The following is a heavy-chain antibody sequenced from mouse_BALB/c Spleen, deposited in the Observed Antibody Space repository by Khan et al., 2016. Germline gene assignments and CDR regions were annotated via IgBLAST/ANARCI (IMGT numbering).Heavy chain of an antibody. D-gene: IGHD1-1*01. CDR1: GFTFSDYY. CDR3: AIEGLLRGFAY. Sequence: EVELVESGGGLVKPGGSLKLSCAASGFTFSDYYMYWVRQTPEKRLEWVATISDGGSYTYYPDSVKGRFTISRDNAKNKLYLQMSSLKSEDTAMYYCAIEGLLRGFAYSGPGTLFTVSA. CDR2: ISDGGSYT. V-gene: IGHV5-4*02. J-gene: IGHJ3*01.